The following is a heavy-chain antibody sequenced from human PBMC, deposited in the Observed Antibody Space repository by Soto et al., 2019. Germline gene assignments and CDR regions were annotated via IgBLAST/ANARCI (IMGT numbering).Heavy chain of an antibody. CDR3: AREGDVPYYYYGMDV. CDR2: ISGYDGRT. CDR1: GYTFTRYG. V-gene: IGHV1-18*01. J-gene: IGHJ6*02. D-gene: IGHD2-21*02. Sequence: QVHLVQSGAEVKKPGASVKVSCKTSGYTFTRYGISWVRQAPGQGLEWMGWISGYDGRTNFAQKVQDRVTMTTDTSTRTVYRELETLSYDDTAVYYCAREGDVPYYYYGMDVWGQGTTVTFSS.